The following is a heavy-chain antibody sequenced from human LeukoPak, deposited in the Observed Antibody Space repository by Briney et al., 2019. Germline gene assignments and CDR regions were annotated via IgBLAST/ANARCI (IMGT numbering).Heavy chain of an antibody. J-gene: IGHJ3*02. CDR3: AKDFGSYLDAFDI. Sequence: GGSLRLSCAASGFTFSSYGMHWVRQAPGKGPEWVAVIWYDGSNKYYADSVKGRFTISRDNSKNTLYLQMNSLRAEDTAVYYCAKDFGSYLDAFDIWGQGTMVTVSS. V-gene: IGHV3-33*06. D-gene: IGHD1-26*01. CDR1: GFTFSSYG. CDR2: IWYDGSNK.